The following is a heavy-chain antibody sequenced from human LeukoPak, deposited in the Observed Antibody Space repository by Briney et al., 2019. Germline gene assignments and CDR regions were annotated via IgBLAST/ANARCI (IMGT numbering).Heavy chain of an antibody. Sequence: GASVKVSCKASGYTFTSYDINWVRQATGQGLEWMGWMNPNSGKSDYAQKLQGRVTMTRNTSISTAYMELSSLRSDDTAVYYCVLKDTAMALGYWGQGTLVTVSS. J-gene: IGHJ4*02. CDR3: VLKDTAMALGY. V-gene: IGHV1-8*01. CDR1: GYTFTSYD. D-gene: IGHD5-18*01. CDR2: MNPNSGKS.